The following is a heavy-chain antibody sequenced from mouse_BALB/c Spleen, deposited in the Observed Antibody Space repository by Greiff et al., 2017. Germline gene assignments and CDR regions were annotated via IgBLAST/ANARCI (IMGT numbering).Heavy chain of an antibody. CDR3: ARSGGYGSSYYFDY. V-gene: IGHV5-12-2*01. CDR2: ISNGGGST. CDR1: GFTFSSYT. J-gene: IGHJ2*01. Sequence: EVKVVESGGGLVQPGGSLKLSCAASGFTFSSYTMSWVRQTPEKRLEWVAYISNGGGSTYYPDTVKGRFTISRDNAKNTLYLQMSSLKSEDTAMYYCARSGGYGSSYYFDYWGQGTTLTVSS. D-gene: IGHD1-1*01.